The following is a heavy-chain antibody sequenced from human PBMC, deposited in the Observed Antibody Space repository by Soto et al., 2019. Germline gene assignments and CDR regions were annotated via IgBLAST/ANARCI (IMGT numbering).Heavy chain of an antibody. J-gene: IGHJ3*02. D-gene: IGHD3-10*01. CDR3: AKSSSGGYWHDAFAI. Sequence: PGGYRRPSFAASGFTFSRYAISWGRLAPGKGLEWGSTISGSGGSTYYEDSVKGPFTISRDNSKNTLYLQMNSLRAVDTSVYYCAKSSSGGYWHDAFAIWGQGTMVTVSS. CDR2: ISGSGGST. CDR1: GFTFSRYA. V-gene: IGHV3-23*01.